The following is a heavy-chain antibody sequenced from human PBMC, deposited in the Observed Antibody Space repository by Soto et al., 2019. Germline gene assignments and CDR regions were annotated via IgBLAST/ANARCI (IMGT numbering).Heavy chain of an antibody. CDR2: VYHGRST. J-gene: IGHJ3*02. CDR1: SGSISSSNW. D-gene: IGHD2-2*01. Sequence: QVQLQESGPGLVKPSGTLSLTCAVSSGSISSSNWWSWVRQPPGKGLEWIGEVYHGRSTNYNPSLKTRVTMSLDNSKTEFSLKLTSVTAADTAVYYCVTSRSQRIGFDSWGPGTVVTVSS. CDR3: VTSRSQRIGFDS. V-gene: IGHV4-4*02.